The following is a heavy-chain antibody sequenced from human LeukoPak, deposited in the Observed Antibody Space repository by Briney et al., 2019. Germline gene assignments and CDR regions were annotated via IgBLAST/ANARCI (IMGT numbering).Heavy chain of an antibody. D-gene: IGHD6-6*01. Sequence: PSETLSLTCTVSGDSISSYYWSWLRQPPGKGLEWIGYFSYSGSTNYNPSLKSRVTISVDTSKNQFSLKLSSVTDAGAAVYYCAKGYSSSFDHWGQGTLVTVSS. CDR1: GDSISSYY. V-gene: IGHV4-59*01. CDR2: FSYSGST. CDR3: AKGYSSSFDH. J-gene: IGHJ5*02.